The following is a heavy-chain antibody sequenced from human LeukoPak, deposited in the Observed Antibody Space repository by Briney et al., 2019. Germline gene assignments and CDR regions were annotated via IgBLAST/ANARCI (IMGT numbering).Heavy chain of an antibody. CDR2: ISSSDST. CDR1: GFTISSNY. CDR3: ARDRSGNSWFDY. D-gene: IGHD4-23*01. J-gene: IGHJ4*02. Sequence: GGSLRLSCAAPGFTISSNYMSWVRQAPGKGLEWVSLISSSDSTYFADSVKGRFTISRDNSKNTLYLQMNSLRAEDTAVYYCARDRSGNSWFDYWGQGTLVTVSS. V-gene: IGHV3-66*01.